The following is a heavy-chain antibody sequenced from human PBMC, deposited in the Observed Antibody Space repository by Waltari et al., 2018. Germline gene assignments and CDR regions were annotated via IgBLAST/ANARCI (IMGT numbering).Heavy chain of an antibody. V-gene: IGHV2-5*02. CDR1: GFSLNSGGVG. CDR3: AHRRLGQWLSFDF. Sequence: QITLKESGPALVKPTQTLTLTYTFSGFSLNSGGVGVGWIRQPPGEALEWLALIYWDDEKFYRPSLKSRLSITKDTTKNQVVLTMTDMDPVDTATYFCAHRRLGQWLSFDFWGPGILVAVSS. J-gene: IGHJ4*02. CDR2: IYWDDEK. D-gene: IGHD6-19*01.